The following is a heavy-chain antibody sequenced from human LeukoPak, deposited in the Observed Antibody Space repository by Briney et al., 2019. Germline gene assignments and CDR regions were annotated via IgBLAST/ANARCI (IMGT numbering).Heavy chain of an antibody. V-gene: IGHV1-2*02. CDR1: GYTFTGHY. Sequence: ASVKVSCKASGYTFTGHYIHWLRQAPGQGLEWVGWISPNSGGTKYAQKFQGRVTVTRDTSTSTAYMELSGLRADDTAAYYCARVEYCTKGVCINFDLWGQGTLVTVSS. CDR2: ISPNSGGT. CDR3: ARVEYCTKGVCINFDL. D-gene: IGHD2-8*01. J-gene: IGHJ4*02.